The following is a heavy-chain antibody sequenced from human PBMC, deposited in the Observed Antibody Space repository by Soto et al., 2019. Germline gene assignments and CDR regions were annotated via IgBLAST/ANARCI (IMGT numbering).Heavy chain of an antibody. CDR1: GVKISSSS. V-gene: IGHV3-53*01. CDR2: VYCGGTT. Sequence: GESLRLSCAAFGVKISSSSLNWGRQAPGKGREWVSVVYCGGTTYYANSVKGRFTISRDNSKNTLYLQMNSPRAEDTAVYYCVKVTRVAYDIWGQGTMVTVSS. J-gene: IGHJ3*02. CDR3: VKVTRVAYDI.